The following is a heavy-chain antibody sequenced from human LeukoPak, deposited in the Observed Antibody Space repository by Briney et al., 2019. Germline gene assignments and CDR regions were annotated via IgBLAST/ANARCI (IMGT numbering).Heavy chain of an antibody. Sequence: PGGSLRLSCAASGFTFSRYTMHWVRQAPGKGLEWVAIISYDGSNKYYADSVKGRFTISRDNAKNSLYLQMNSLRAEDTAVYYCARATHYDYWGQGTLVTVSS. V-gene: IGHV3-30-3*01. CDR2: ISYDGSNK. J-gene: IGHJ4*02. CDR3: ARATHYDY. CDR1: GFTFSRYT. D-gene: IGHD3-10*01.